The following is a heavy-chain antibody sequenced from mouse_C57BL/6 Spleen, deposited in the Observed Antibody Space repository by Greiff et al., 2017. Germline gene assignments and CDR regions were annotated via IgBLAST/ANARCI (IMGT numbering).Heavy chain of an antibody. D-gene: IGHD1-1*01. CDR1: GYTFTDYE. Sequence: QVQLKQSGAELVRPGASVTLSCKASGYTFTDYEMHWVKQTPVHGLEWIGAIDPETGGTAYNQKFKGKAILTADKSSSTAYMELRSLTSEDSAVYYCTRLYYGSSSFAYWGQGTLVTVSA. J-gene: IGHJ3*01. CDR2: IDPETGGT. CDR3: TRLYYGSSSFAY. V-gene: IGHV1-15*01.